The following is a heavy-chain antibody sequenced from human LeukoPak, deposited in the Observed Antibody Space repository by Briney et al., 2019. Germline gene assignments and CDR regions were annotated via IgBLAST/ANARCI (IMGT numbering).Heavy chain of an antibody. V-gene: IGHV7-4-1*02. J-gene: IGHJ4*02. CDR2: INTNTGNP. CDR3: ARVSDVWGSFYFDY. D-gene: IGHD3-16*01. Sequence: GASVKVSCTASGYTFASYAMNWVRQAPGQGLEWMGWINTNTGNPTYAQGFTGRFVFSLDTSVSTAYLQISSLKAEDTVVYYGARVSDVWGSFYFDYWGQGTLVTVSS. CDR1: GYTFASYA.